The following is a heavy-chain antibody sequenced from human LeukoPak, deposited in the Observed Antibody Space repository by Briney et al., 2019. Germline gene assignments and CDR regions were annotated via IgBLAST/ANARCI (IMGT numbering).Heavy chain of an antibody. J-gene: IGHJ4*02. V-gene: IGHV4-39*01. D-gene: IGHD3-3*01. CDR2: IYYSGST. Sequence: PSETLSLTCTVSGGSISSSSYYWGWIRQPPGKGLEWIGSIYYSGSTYYNPSLKSRVTISVDTSKNQFSLKLSSVTAADTAVYYCARTLRLSYYDFWSGWDYFDYWGQGTLVTVSS. CDR1: GGSISSSSYY. CDR3: ARTLRLSYYDFWSGWDYFDY.